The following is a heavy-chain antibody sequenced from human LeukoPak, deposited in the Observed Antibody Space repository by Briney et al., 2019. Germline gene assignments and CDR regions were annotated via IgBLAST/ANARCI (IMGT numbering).Heavy chain of an antibody. D-gene: IGHD2/OR15-2a*01. CDR3: ARRLSPDPFDI. J-gene: IGHJ3*02. CDR1: GGSISSYY. CDR2: IYYSGST. V-gene: IGHV4-59*08. Sequence: KSSETLSLTCTVSGGSISSYYWSWIRQPPGKGLEWIGYIYYSGSTNYNPSLKSRVTISVDTSKNQFSLKLSSVTAADTAVYYCARRLSPDPFDIWGQGTMVTVSS.